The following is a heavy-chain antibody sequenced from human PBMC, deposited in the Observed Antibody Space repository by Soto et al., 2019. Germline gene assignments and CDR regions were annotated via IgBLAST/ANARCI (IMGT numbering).Heavy chain of an antibody. CDR1: GFTFSDYY. CDR2: ISSSGSTI. Sequence: QVQLVESGGGLVKPGGSLRLSCAASGFTFSDYYMSRIRQAPGKGLEWVSYISSSGSTIYYADSVKGRFTISRDNAKNSLYLQMNSLRAEDTAVYYCARYCSGGSCYAQAPSLYYYYYGMDVWGQGTTVTVSS. V-gene: IGHV3-11*01. CDR3: ARYCSGGSCYAQAPSLYYYYYGMDV. J-gene: IGHJ6*02. D-gene: IGHD2-15*01.